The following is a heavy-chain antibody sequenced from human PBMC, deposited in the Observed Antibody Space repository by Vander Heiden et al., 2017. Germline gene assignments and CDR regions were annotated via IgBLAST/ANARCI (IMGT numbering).Heavy chain of an antibody. CDR3: ARARYCSGGSCYRTAFDY. J-gene: IGHJ4*02. D-gene: IGHD2-15*01. V-gene: IGHV1-46*01. Sequence: QVQLVQSGAEVKKPGASVKVSCKASGYTFTSYYMHWVRQAPGQGLEGMGIINPSGGSTSYAQKFQGRVTMTRDTSTSTVYMELSSLRSEDTAVYYCARARYCSGGSCYRTAFDYWGQGTLVTVSS. CDR1: GYTFTSYY. CDR2: INPSGGST.